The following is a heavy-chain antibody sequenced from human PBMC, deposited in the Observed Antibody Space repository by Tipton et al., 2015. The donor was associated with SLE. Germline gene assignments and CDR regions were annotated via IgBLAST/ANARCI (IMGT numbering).Heavy chain of an antibody. D-gene: IGHD2-2*01. J-gene: IGHJ3*02. Sequence: SLRLSCAASGFTFSSYAMSWVRQAPGKGLEWVSGMYSDGSTYYVDSVKGRFTSSRDKSKNTLYLQMNSLRVEDTAVYYCAKPICLDASDIWGQGKMVT. V-gene: IGHV3-23*03. CDR1: GFTFSSYA. CDR2: MYSDGST. CDR3: AKPICLDASDI.